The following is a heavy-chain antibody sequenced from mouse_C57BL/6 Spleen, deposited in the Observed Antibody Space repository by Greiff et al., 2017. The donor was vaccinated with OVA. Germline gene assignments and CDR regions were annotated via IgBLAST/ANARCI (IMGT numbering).Heavy chain of an antibody. CDR1: GYTFTSYG. CDR2: LYPRSGNT. J-gene: IGHJ4*01. CDR3: ARSSTVVARDAMDY. D-gene: IGHD1-1*01. Sequence: QVQLQQSGAELARPGASVKLSCKASGYTFTSYGISWVKQRTGQGLAWIGELYPRSGNTYYNEKFKGKATLTADKSSSTAYMELRSLTSEDSAVYFCARSSTVVARDAMDYWGQGTSVTVSS. V-gene: IGHV1-81*01.